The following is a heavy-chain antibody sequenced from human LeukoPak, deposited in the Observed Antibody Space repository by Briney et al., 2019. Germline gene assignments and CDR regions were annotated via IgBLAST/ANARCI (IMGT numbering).Heavy chain of an antibody. CDR3: ARGSYSSGLSVDY. J-gene: IGHJ4*02. V-gene: IGHV4-59*08. CDR1: GGSISSYY. CDR2: IYYSGST. D-gene: IGHD6-19*01. Sequence: PSETLSLTCTVSGGSISSYYWSWIRQPPGKGLEWIGYIYYSGSTNYNPSLKSRVTISVDTSKNQFSLKLSSVTAADTAVYYCARGSYSSGLSVDYWGQGTLVTVSS.